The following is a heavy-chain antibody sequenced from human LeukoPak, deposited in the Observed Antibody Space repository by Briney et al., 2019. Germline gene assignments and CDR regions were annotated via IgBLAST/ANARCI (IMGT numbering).Heavy chain of an antibody. J-gene: IGHJ6*02. Sequence: GGSLRLSCAASGFTFSSYAMSWVRQAPGKGLEWVSAISGSGGSTYYADSVKGRFTISRDNSKNTLYLQMNSLRAEDTAVYYCAKDWDRLGYYYGMDVWGQGTTVTVSS. CDR2: ISGSGGST. CDR3: AKDWDRLGYYYGMDV. V-gene: IGHV3-23*01. D-gene: IGHD6-19*01. CDR1: GFTFSSYA.